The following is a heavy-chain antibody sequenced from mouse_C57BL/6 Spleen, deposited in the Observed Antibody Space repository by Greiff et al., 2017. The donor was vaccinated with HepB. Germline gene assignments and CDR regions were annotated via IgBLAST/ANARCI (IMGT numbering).Heavy chain of an antibody. CDR1: GYTFTDYE. CDR3: TRSHWIDY. CDR2: IDPETGGT. V-gene: IGHV1-15*01. Sequence: LVESGAELVRPGASVTLSCKASGYTFTDYEMHWVKQTPVHGLEWIGAIDPETGGTAYNQKFKGKAILTADKSSSTAYMELRSLTSEDSAVYYCTRSHWIDYWGQGTTLTVSS. D-gene: IGHD4-1*01. J-gene: IGHJ2*01.